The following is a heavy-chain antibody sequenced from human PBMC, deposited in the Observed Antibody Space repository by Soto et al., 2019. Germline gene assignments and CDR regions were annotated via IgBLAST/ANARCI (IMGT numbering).Heavy chain of an antibody. D-gene: IGHD3-3*01. J-gene: IGHJ6*03. CDR2: INPSGGST. CDR1: GYTFTSYY. V-gene: IGHV1-46*03. CDR3: ARDIYYDFWSGYYTGSSLGYYYYMDV. Sequence: GASVKVSCKASGYTFTSYYMHWVRQAPGQGLEWMGIINPSGGSTSYAQKFQGRVTMTRDTSTSTVYMELSSLRSEDTAVYYCARDIYYDFWSGYYTGSSLGYYYYMDVWGKGTTVTSP.